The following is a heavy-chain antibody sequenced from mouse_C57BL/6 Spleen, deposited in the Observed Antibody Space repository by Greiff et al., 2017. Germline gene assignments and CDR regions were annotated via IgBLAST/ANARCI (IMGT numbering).Heavy chain of an antibody. CDR1: GFSLTSYG. D-gene: IGHD1-2*01. CDR2: IWSGGST. Sequence: VKLMESGPGLVQPSQCLSITCTVSGFSLTSYGVHWVRQPPGKGLEWLGVIWSGGSTDYNAAFISRLSISNDNSKSQVFFKMNSLQADDTAIYYCAKNPITYDYAMDYWGQGTSVTVSS. V-gene: IGHV2-4*01. J-gene: IGHJ4*01. CDR3: AKNPITYDYAMDY.